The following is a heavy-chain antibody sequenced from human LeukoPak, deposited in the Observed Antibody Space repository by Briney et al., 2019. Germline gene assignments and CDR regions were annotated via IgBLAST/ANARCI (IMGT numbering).Heavy chain of an antibody. Sequence: SETLSLTCTVSGGSIRSYYWSWIRQPPGKGLEWVGYIFYSGTTDSNPSLKSRVTISVDTSKNQFSLKLTSVTAADTAVYYCARTYCSGGSCHFDYWGQGTLVTVSS. V-gene: IGHV4-59*08. CDR2: IFYSGTT. CDR1: GGSIRSYY. CDR3: ARTYCSGGSCHFDY. J-gene: IGHJ4*02. D-gene: IGHD2-15*01.